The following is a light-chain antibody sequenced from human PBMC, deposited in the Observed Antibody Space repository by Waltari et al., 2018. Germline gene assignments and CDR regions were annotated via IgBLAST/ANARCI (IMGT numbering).Light chain of an antibody. J-gene: IGKJ1*01. CDR1: QNINPW. CDR2: KAS. CDR3: LQYNGEPRT. V-gene: IGKV1-5*03. Sequence: DIQMTQSPSTLSASVGDSVTITCRASQNINPWLAWHQQKPGKAPKLLIYKASSLESGVPSRFSGSGSGTEFTLTISSLQPDDFATYYCLQYNGEPRTFGQGTKVEVK.